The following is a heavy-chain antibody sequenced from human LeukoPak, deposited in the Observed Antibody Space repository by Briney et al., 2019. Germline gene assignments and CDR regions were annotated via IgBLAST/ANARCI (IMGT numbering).Heavy chain of an antibody. D-gene: IGHD3-16*01. J-gene: IGHJ4*02. V-gene: IGHV4-59*12. CDR2: IYYTGRT. CDR3: ARVGDYALKD. Sequence: SETLSLTCTVSGGSISGYYWSWIRQPPGKGLEWIGYIYYTGRTNYNPSLKSRVTISVDTSKNQFSLKLSSVTAADTAVYYCARVGDYALKDWGQGTLVTVSS. CDR1: GGSISGYY.